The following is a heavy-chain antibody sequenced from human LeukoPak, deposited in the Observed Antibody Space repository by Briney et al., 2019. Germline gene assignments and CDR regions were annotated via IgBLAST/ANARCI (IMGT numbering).Heavy chain of an antibody. CDR2: IYYSGST. J-gene: IGHJ4*02. D-gene: IGHD3-16*02. CDR3: ARDLGDRYQFLDY. CDR1: GGSISSSSYY. Sequence: SETLSLTCTVSGGSISSSSYYWGWIRQPPGKGLEWIGSIYYSGSTYYNPSLKSRVTISVDTSKNQFSLKLSSVTAADTAVYYCARDLGDRYQFLDYWGQGTLVTVSS. V-gene: IGHV4-39*07.